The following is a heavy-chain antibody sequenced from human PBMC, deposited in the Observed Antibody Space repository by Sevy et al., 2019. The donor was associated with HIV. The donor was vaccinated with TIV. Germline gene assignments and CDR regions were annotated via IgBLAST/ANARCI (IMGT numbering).Heavy chain of an antibody. V-gene: IGHV3-23*01. CDR3: AKSEWGNIGFCTRSSCYPFDY. J-gene: IGHJ4*02. CDR2: ISGSHGTP. D-gene: IGHD2-2*01. Sequence: GGCLRLSCAASGFTFTSYAMSWVRQAPGKGLEWVSSISGSHGTPYYADSVKGRFTISRDNSKNSLYLQMSSLRAEDMALYYCAKSEWGNIGFCTRSSCYPFDYWGQGTLVTVSS. CDR1: GFTFTSYA.